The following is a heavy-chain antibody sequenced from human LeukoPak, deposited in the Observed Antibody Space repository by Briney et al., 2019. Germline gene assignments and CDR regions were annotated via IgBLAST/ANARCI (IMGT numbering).Heavy chain of an antibody. V-gene: IGHV3-23*01. J-gene: IGHJ4*02. CDR2: ISSNGRST. D-gene: IGHD1-26*01. Sequence: GGSLRLSCSASGFTFSNYAMFWVRQAPGKGLEYISAISSNGRSTYYADSVKGRFTISRDNSKNTLYLQVNSLRAEDTAVYYCAKGGKWDVTPFDYWGQGTLVTVSS. CDR3: AKGGKWDVTPFDY. CDR1: GFTFSNYA.